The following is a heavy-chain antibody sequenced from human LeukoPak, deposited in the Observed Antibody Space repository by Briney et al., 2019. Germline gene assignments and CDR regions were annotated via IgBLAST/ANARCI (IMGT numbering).Heavy chain of an antibody. CDR2: ISYDGSNK. V-gene: IGHV3-30-3*01. J-gene: IGHJ4*02. CDR1: GFTLSSYA. D-gene: IGHD3-22*01. Sequence: GGSLRLSCAAPGFTLSSYAMHWVRQAPGKGLEWVAVISYDGSNKYYADSVKGRFTISRDNSKNTLYLQMNSLRGEDTAVYYCARADAAYYDSSGYYEYWGQGTLVTVSS. CDR3: ARADAAYYDSSGYYEY.